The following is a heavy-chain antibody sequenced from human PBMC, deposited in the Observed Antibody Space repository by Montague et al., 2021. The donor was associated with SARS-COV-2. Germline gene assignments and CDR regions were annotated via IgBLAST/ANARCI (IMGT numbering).Heavy chain of an antibody. Sequence: SLRLSCAASGFTVSSNYMSWVRQAPGKGLEWVSVIYSGGSTYYADSVKGRFTISRDNAKNSLYLQMNSLRAEDTAVYYCARELASYGDQYYYYGMDVWGQGTTVTVSS. CDR1: GFTVSSNY. V-gene: IGHV3-53*01. CDR3: ARELASYGDQYYYYGMDV. D-gene: IGHD4-17*01. CDR2: IYSGGST. J-gene: IGHJ6*02.